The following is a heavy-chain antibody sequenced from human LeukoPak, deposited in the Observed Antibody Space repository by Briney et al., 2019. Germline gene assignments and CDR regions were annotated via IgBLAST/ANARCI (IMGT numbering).Heavy chain of an antibody. J-gene: IGHJ4*02. V-gene: IGHV3-64*04. D-gene: IGHD3-16*01. Sequence: GGSLRLSCSASGFTFSSYAMHWVRQAPGKGLEYVSAISPTSGTTFYADSVKGRFTISRDNSKNTLYLQMTSLRADDTAVYYCARDRVLHYFDYWGQGALVTVSS. CDR3: ARDRVLHYFDY. CDR2: ISPTSGTT. CDR1: GFTFSSYA.